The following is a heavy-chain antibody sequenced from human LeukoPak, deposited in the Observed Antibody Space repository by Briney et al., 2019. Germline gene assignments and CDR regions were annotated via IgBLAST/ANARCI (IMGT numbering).Heavy chain of an antibody. V-gene: IGHV3-48*01. D-gene: IGHD6-13*01. Sequence: SGGSLRLSCAASGFTFSSYSMNWVRQAPGKGLEWVSYISSSSSTIYYADSVKGRFTISRDNAKNSLYLQMNSLRAEDTAVYYCARESGSSSWFGRHDAFDIWGQGTMVTVSS. J-gene: IGHJ3*02. CDR2: ISSSSSTI. CDR1: GFTFSSYS. CDR3: ARESGSSSWFGRHDAFDI.